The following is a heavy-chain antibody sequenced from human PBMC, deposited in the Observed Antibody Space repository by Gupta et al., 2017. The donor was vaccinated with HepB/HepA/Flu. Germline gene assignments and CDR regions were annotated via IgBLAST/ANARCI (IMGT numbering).Heavy chain of an antibody. CDR2: MSERGKT. Sequence: QVQLEESGPGLVKPSESLSLSCTVFGASMGGTTNCWGWIRQPPGKGLEWIGDMSERGKTYHNPSLKSRVTLSMDMSKNQIFLKWTSVTDADTGLYFVVRRHPEGWFDSGGQGILVTVSS. J-gene: IGHJ5*01. CDR3: VRRHPEGWFDS. CDR1: GASMGGTTNC. V-gene: IGHV4-39*01.